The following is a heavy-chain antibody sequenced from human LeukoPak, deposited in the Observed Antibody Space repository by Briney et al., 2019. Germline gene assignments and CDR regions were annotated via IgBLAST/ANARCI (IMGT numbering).Heavy chain of an antibody. CDR2: IYYTGST. D-gene: IGHD3-10*01. Sequence: SSETLSLTCTVSGGSISSSDYYWGWIRQPPGKGLEWIGTIYYTGSTYYNPSLNGRVTIPVDTSKDQFSLKLTSVTAADTAVYYCARVLSGYASGKGHFDYWGQGVLVIVSS. CDR1: GGSISSSDYY. CDR3: ARVLSGYASGKGHFDY. V-gene: IGHV4-39*07. J-gene: IGHJ4*02.